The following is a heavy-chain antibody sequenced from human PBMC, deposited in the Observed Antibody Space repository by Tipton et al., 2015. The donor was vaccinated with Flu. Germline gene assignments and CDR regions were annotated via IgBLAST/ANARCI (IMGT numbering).Heavy chain of an antibody. Sequence: SLRLSCVASGFDFSDYWMTWVRQAPGKGLEWVANIKEDGRETYYADSVKGRFTISRDNAKRSLFLQMNSLRAEDTAVYYCARSRGDYWGQGTLVTVSS. V-gene: IGHV3-7*01. CDR2: IKEDGRET. CDR3: ARSRGDY. J-gene: IGHJ4*02. CDR1: GFDFSDYW.